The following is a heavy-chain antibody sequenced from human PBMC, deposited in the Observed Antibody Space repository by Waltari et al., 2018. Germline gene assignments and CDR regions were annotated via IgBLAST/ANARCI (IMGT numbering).Heavy chain of an antibody. CDR2: INPNSGGT. Sequence: QVQLVQSGAEVKKPGASVKVSCKASGSTFTGYYMPWVRQAPGQGLEWMGWINPNSGGTNYAQKFQGRVTMTRDTSISTAYMELSRLRSDDTAVYYCAREKTSYGDFDYYGMDVWGQGTTVTVSS. CDR1: GSTFTGYY. V-gene: IGHV1-2*02. CDR3: AREKTSYGDFDYYGMDV. J-gene: IGHJ6*02. D-gene: IGHD4-17*01.